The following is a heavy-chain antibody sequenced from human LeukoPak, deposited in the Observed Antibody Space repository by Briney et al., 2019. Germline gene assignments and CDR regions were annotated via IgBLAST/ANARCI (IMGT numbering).Heavy chain of an antibody. J-gene: IGHJ5*02. V-gene: IGHV4-59*01. Sequence: SETLSLTCTVSGGSISSYYWSWIRQPPGKGLEWIGYIYYSGSTNYNPSLKSRVTISVDTSKNQFSLKLSSVTAADTAVYYCARGANWFDPWGQGTLVTVSS. CDR2: IYYSGST. CDR3: ARGANWFDP. CDR1: GGSISSYY.